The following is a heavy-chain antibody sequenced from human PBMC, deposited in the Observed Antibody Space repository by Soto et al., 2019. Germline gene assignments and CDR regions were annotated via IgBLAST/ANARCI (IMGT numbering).Heavy chain of an antibody. Sequence: GESLKISCAASGFTFSSYWMSWVRQAPGKGLEWVANIKQDGSEKYYVDSVKGRFTISRDNAKNSLYLQMNSLRAEDTAVYYCARVGAGASYYYYMDVWGKGTTVTVSS. CDR3: ARVGAGASYYYYMDV. J-gene: IGHJ6*03. CDR1: GFTFSSYW. CDR2: IKQDGSEK. D-gene: IGHD1-26*01. V-gene: IGHV3-7*01.